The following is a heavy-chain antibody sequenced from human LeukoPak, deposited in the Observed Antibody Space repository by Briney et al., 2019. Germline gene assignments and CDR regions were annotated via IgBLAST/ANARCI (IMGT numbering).Heavy chain of an antibody. CDR3: ARDRVYYDSSGYYHQFDY. Sequence: ASETLSLTCAVYGGSFSGYYWSWIRQPPGKGLEWIGEINHSGSTNYNPSLKSRVTISVDTSKNQFSLKLSSVAAADTAVYYCARDRVYYDSSGYYHQFDYWGQGTLVTVSS. CDR1: GGSFSGYY. J-gene: IGHJ4*02. CDR2: INHSGST. D-gene: IGHD3-22*01. V-gene: IGHV4-34*01.